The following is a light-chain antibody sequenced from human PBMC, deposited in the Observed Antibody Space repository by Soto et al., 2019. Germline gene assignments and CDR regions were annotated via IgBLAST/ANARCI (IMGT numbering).Light chain of an antibody. CDR1: SSDVGSYNR. V-gene: IGLV2-18*02. CDR3: SSYTSSSTLV. Sequence: QPVLTQPPSVSGSPGQSVTISCTGTSSDVGSYNRVSWYQQPPGTAPKLMIYEVSNRPSGVPDRFSGSKSGNTASLTISGLQAEDEADYYCSSYTSSSTLVFGGGTKVTVL. CDR2: EVS. J-gene: IGLJ2*01.